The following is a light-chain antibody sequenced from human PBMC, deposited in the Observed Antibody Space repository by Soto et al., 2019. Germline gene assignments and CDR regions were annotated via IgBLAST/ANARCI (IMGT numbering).Light chain of an antibody. CDR1: SSDVGGYNY. CDR2: EVN. V-gene: IGLV2-8*01. CDR3: SSYGGSKV. J-gene: IGLJ2*01. Sequence: QSALTQPPSASGSPGQSVAISCTGTSSDVGGYNYVSWYQQHPGKAPKLMIYEVNKRPSGVPDRSSGSKSGNTASLTVSGHQPEDEADYYCSSYGGSKVFGGGTKLTVL.